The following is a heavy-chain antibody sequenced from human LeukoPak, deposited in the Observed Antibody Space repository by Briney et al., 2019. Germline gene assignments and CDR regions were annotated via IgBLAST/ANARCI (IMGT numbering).Heavy chain of an antibody. CDR3: ARAGYYDILTGYDFDY. Sequence: SETLSLTCTVSGGSISSGSYYWSWIRQPAGKGLEWIGRIYTSGSTNYNPSLKSRVTISVDTSKNQFSLKLSSVTAADTAVYYCARAGYYDILTGYDFDYWGQGTLVTVPS. J-gene: IGHJ4*02. CDR2: IYTSGST. D-gene: IGHD3-9*01. V-gene: IGHV4-61*02. CDR1: GGSISSGSYY.